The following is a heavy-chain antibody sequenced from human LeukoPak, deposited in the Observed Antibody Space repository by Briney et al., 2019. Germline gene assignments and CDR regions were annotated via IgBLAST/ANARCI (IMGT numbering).Heavy chain of an antibody. V-gene: IGHV1-18*01. D-gene: IGHD6-6*01. CDR3: ARAEQDSSSIWFDP. J-gene: IGHJ5*02. Sequence: GASVKVSCKASGYTFTSYGISWVRQAPGQGLEWMGWISAYNGNTNYAQRLQGRVTMTTDTSTSTAYMELRSLRSDDTAVYYCARAEQDSSSIWFDPWGQGTLVTVSS. CDR2: ISAYNGNT. CDR1: GYTFTSYG.